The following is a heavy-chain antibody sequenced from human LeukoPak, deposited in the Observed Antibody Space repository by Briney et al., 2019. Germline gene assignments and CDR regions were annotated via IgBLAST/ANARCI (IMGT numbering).Heavy chain of an antibody. D-gene: IGHD3-16*02. CDR1: GGSISSSSYY. Sequence: SETLSLTCTVSGGSISSSSYYWGWIRQPPGKGLEWIGSIDHSGSTYYNPSLKSRVTISVDTSKNQFSLKLRSVTAADTAVYHCARDRSSGSYRYFDYWGQGTLVTVSS. V-gene: IGHV4-39*02. CDR2: IDHSGST. CDR3: ARDRSSGSYRYFDY. J-gene: IGHJ4*02.